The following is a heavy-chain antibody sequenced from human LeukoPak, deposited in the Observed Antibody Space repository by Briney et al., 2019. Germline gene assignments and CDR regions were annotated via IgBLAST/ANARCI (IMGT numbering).Heavy chain of an antibody. D-gene: IGHD5-24*01. CDR1: GGSIGSGNFY. Sequence: KPSETLSLTCTVSGGSIGSGNFYWNWIRQRPGRGLEWIGYIYDTGITYYNPSLKSRVTISADTSKKQFSLNLRSVTAADTAVYRCARGRDDYNDALPPYYYYMDVWGKGTTVTVSS. CDR2: IYDTGIT. CDR3: ARGRDDYNDALPPYYYYMDV. J-gene: IGHJ6*03. V-gene: IGHV4-31*03.